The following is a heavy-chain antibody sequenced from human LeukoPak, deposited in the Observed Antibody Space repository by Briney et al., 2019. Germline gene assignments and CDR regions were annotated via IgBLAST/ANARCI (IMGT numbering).Heavy chain of an antibody. Sequence: SQTLSLTCAISGDSVSSNSVAWHWIRQSPSRGLEWLGGTYYRPKWYNDYEISVKSRITINPDTSKNQFSLQLNSVTPEDTAVYYCARDGQWRFDYWGQGTQVTVSS. CDR2: TYYRPKWYN. CDR1: GDSVSSNSVA. V-gene: IGHV6-1*01. CDR3: ARDGQWRFDY. D-gene: IGHD6-19*01. J-gene: IGHJ4*02.